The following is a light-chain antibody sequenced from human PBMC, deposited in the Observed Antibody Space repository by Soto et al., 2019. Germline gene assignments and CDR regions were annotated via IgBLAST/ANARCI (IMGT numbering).Light chain of an antibody. V-gene: IGLV1-44*01. Sequence: QAVVTQPPSASGTPGQRVTISCSGSSSNIGSNTVNWYQQLPGTAPKLLIYSNNQRPSGVPDRFSGSKSGTSASLAISGLQSEDEADYYCAAWDDSLNGALVVFGGGTKLTVL. J-gene: IGLJ2*01. CDR1: SSNIGSNT. CDR3: AAWDDSLNGALVV. CDR2: SNN.